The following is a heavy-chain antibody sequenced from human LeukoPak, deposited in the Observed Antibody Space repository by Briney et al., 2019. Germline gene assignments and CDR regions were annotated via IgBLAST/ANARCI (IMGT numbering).Heavy chain of an antibody. J-gene: IGHJ4*02. CDR3: ASPGDYYDSSGYSAGVVY. CDR1: GGSFRGYS. D-gene: IGHD3-22*01. Sequence: PSETLSLTCAVLGGSFRGYSWRWIRQPPGKGREWIGEINHSGSTNYIPSLKRRVTISADTSKKQCSLKRSSVAAADTAVYYCASPGDYYDSSGYSAGVVYWGQGTLVTVSS. CDR2: INHSGST. V-gene: IGHV4-34*01.